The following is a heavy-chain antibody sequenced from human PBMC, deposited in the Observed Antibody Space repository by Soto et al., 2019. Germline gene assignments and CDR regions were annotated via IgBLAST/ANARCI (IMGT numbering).Heavy chain of an antibody. CDR2: INHSGST. D-gene: IGHD6-19*01. J-gene: IGHJ6*02. CDR3: ARSVSSGWRYYYYYGMDV. CDR1: GGSFSVYY. Sequence: SDTLSLTCAVYGGSFSVYYWSWIRQPPGKGLEWIGEINHSGSTNYNPSLKSRVTISVDTSKNQFSLKLSSVTAADTAVYYCARSVSSGWRYYYYYGMDVWGQGTTVTVSS. V-gene: IGHV4-34*01.